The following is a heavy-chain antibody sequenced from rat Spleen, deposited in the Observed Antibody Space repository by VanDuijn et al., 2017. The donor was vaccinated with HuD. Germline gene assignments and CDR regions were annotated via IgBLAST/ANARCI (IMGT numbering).Heavy chain of an antibody. V-gene: IGHV6-8*01. D-gene: IGHD1-4*01. J-gene: IGHJ3*01. CDR1: GFTFSYAW. CDR3: IWDYRNWFPY. CDR2: IKAKSNNYAT. Sequence: EVHLVETGGSLVQPGKSLKLTCATSGFTFSYAWMHWVRQSPDKQLEWVAQIKAKSNNYATYYAESVQGRFSISRDDSNSIIYLHMNSLKEEDTAIYYCIWDYRNWFPYWGQGTLVTVSS.